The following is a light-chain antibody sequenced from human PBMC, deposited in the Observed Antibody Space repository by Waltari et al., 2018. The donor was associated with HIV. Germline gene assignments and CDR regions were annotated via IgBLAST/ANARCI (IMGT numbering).Light chain of an antibody. CDR1: QSVRTS. Sequence: EIVMTQSQGPLSVSPGEGASLSCRASQSVRTSLAWYQQKPGQTPTLIVYDASTRATGVPDRFSGGGSGTDFTLTISSLQSEDFAVYYCQQYKNWPLTFGGGTKVETK. J-gene: IGKJ4*01. CDR2: DAS. CDR3: QQYKNWPLT. V-gene: IGKV3D-15*01.